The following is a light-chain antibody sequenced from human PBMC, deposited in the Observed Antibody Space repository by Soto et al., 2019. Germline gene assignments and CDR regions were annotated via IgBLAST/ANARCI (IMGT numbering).Light chain of an antibody. V-gene: IGKV3-15*01. CDR1: QSVSSN. CDR3: QQYNNWQGT. Sequence: EIVMTQSPATLSVSPGDRATLSCRASQSVSSNLAWYQQKPGQAPRLLIYGASSRATGIPARFSGSGSGTEFTLTISSLQSEDFAVYYCQQYNNWQGTFGQGTKLEIK. J-gene: IGKJ2*01. CDR2: GAS.